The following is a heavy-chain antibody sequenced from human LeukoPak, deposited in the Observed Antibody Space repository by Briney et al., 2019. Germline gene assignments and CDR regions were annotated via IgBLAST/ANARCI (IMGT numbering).Heavy chain of an antibody. CDR1: GDSISSSSYY. CDR2: IYTSGTI. Sequence: PSETLSLTCTVSGDSISSSSYYWRWVRQPGGTALERIERIYTSGTITNNPSLKSRVTMSVDTSKNQFSLKLSSVTAADTAVYYCARGSGTTGEVKFDPWGQGTLVTVSS. CDR3: ARGSGTTGEVKFDP. D-gene: IGHD3-10*01. V-gene: IGHV4-61*02. J-gene: IGHJ5*02.